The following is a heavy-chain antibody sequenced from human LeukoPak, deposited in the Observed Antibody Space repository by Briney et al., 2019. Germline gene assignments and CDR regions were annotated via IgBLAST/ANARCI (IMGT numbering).Heavy chain of an antibody. CDR3: ARDLRDSSGIDY. V-gene: IGHV3-21*01. Sequence: GGSLRLSCAASGFTFSSYSMNWVRQAPGKGLEWVSSISSSSSYIYYADSVKGRFTISRDNAKNPLYLQMNSLRAEDTAVYYCARDLRDSSGIDYWGQGTLVTVSS. CDR1: GFTFSSYS. CDR2: ISSSSSYI. J-gene: IGHJ4*02. D-gene: IGHD3-22*01.